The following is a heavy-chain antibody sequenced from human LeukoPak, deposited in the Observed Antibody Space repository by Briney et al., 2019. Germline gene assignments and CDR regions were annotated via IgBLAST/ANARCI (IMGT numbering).Heavy chain of an antibody. CDR1: GGSFSGYY. CDR3: ASRRWLYYYGMDV. D-gene: IGHD4-23*01. J-gene: IGHJ6*02. Sequence: PSETLSLTCAVYGGSFSGYYWSWIRQPPGKGLEWIGEINHSGSTNYNPSLKSRVTISVDTSKNHFSLKLSSVTAADTAVYYCASRRWLYYYGMDVWGQGTTVTVSS. V-gene: IGHV4-34*01. CDR2: INHSGST.